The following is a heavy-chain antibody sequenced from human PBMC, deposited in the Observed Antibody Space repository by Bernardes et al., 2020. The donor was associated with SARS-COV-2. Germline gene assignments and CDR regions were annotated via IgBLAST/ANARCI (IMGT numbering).Heavy chain of an antibody. Sequence: SQTLSLTCTVSGGSISSSNYYRGWIRQAPGKGLEWIGSIYSSGNSYYSPSLQSRATETVDTSKNQFSLRLRFVTAADTAVYYCAGSSCGIDCYIGGVRSWNYGRDGWGQGFTVTVS. V-gene: IGHV4-39*07. J-gene: IGHJ6*02. CDR2: IYSSGNS. CDR1: GGSISSSNYY. CDR3: AGSSCGIDCYIGGVRSWNYGRDG. D-gene: IGHD2-21*02.